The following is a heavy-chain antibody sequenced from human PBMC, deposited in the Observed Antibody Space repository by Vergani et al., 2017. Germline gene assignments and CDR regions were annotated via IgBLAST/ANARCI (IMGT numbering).Heavy chain of an antibody. CDR1: GYTFTGYY. J-gene: IGHJ4*02. V-gene: IGHV1-2*02. Sequence: QVQLVQSGAEVKKPGASVKVSCKASGYTFTGYYMHWVRQAPGQGLEWMGWINPNSGATNYAQKFQGRVTMTRDTSISTAYMELSRLRSDDTAVYYCARVGLGYTYGYFDYWGQGTLVTVSS. CDR2: INPNSGAT. D-gene: IGHD5-18*01. CDR3: ARVGLGYTYGYFDY.